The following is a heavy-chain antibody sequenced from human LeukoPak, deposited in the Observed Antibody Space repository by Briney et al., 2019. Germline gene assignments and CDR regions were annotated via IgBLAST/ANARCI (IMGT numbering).Heavy chain of an antibody. V-gene: IGHV3-7*01. Sequence: GGSLRLSCAASGFTFTTYWMSSVSQAPGKGLEWVANIKEDGSEKNYVDSVKGRFTNSRDNAKNSLFLQMNSLRADDTAVYYCVIEAYDFWSGNSYYFDHWGQGTQVTVSS. D-gene: IGHD3-3*01. CDR1: GFTFTTYW. J-gene: IGHJ4*02. CDR2: IKEDGSEK. CDR3: VIEAYDFWSGNSYYFDH.